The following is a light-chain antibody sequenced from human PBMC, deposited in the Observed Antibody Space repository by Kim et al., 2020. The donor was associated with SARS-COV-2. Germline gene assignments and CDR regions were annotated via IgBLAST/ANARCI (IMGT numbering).Light chain of an antibody. CDR3: QQYGSPPVT. Sequence: ETVLTQSPGTLSLSPGERATLSCRASQSVSRYLAWYQQKPGQAPRLLLYGASSRATGIPDRFSGSGSGTDFTLTISRLEPEDFAVYHCQQYGSPPVTFGQGTKLEI. V-gene: IGKV3-20*01. CDR2: GAS. J-gene: IGKJ2*01. CDR1: QSVSRY.